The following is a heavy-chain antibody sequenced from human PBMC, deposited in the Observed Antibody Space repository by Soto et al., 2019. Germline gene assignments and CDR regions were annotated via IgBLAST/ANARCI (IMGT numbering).Heavy chain of an antibody. J-gene: IGHJ6*02. D-gene: IGHD2-15*01. CDR2: IIPIFGTA. CDR3: ARGPRDCSGGSCYYYYGMDV. Sequence: QVQLVQSGAEVKKPGSSVKVSCKASGGTFSSYAISWVRQAPGQGLEWMGGIIPIFGTANYAQKIQGRVTITADESTSTAYMELSSLRSEDTAVYYCARGPRDCSGGSCYYYYGMDVWGQGTTVTVSS. CDR1: GGTFSSYA. V-gene: IGHV1-69*01.